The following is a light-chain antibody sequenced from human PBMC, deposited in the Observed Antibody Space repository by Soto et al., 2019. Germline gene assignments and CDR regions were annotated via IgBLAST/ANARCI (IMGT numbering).Light chain of an antibody. CDR1: ALPRQY. Sequence: SYELTQPPSVSVAPGETARITCSGDALPRQYAYWYQQKPGQAPVMIIYKDRERPSGIPQRFSGSSSGTTVTLTISGVQAEHDADYYCQSTDSSGTEVVFAGGTKVTVL. CDR3: QSTDSSGTEVV. J-gene: IGLJ2*01. V-gene: IGLV3-25*02. CDR2: KDR.